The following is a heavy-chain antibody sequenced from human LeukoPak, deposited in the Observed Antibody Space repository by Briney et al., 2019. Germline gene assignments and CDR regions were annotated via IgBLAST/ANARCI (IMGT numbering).Heavy chain of an antibody. J-gene: IGHJ6*03. CDR1: GYSISSGYH. CDR3: ARGPAPYYYVDV. Sequence: SETLSLTCTVSGYSISSGYHWGWIRQPPGKGLEWIGEINHSGSTNYNPSLKSRVTISVDTSKNQFSLKLSSVTAADTAVYYCARGPAPYYYVDVWGKGTTVTISS. CDR2: INHSGST. V-gene: IGHV4-38-2*02.